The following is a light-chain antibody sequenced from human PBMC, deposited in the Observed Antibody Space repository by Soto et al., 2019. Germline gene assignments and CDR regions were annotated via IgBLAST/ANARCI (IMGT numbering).Light chain of an antibody. Sequence: DIQMTQSPSTLSASVGDRVTITCRASQSISSWLAWYQQKPGKAPKLLIYDASSLESGVPSRFSGSGSGTDFTLTISRLEPDDFATYYCQQYNSYAWTFGQGTKVEIK. CDR2: DAS. V-gene: IGKV1-5*01. J-gene: IGKJ1*01. CDR3: QQYNSYAWT. CDR1: QSISSW.